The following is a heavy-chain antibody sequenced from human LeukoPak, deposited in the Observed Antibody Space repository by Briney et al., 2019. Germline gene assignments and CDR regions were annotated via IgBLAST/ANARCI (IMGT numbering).Heavy chain of an antibody. J-gene: IGHJ4*02. Sequence: ASVKVSCKASGYSFTGYYMHWVRQAPGQGLVWMGWINPYSGGTNYAQKFQGRVTMTRDTSISTAYMELSRLRSDDTAVYYCVRDRTKYCSSTSCPLDYWGQGTLVTVSS. V-gene: IGHV1-2*02. CDR1: GYSFTGYY. CDR2: INPYSGGT. D-gene: IGHD2-2*01. CDR3: VRDRTKYCSSTSCPLDY.